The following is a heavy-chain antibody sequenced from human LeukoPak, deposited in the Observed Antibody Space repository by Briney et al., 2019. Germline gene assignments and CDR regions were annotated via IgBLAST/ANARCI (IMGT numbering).Heavy chain of an antibody. CDR1: GYTFTSYG. CDR3: ARSTMVRGVSKGNDY. J-gene: IGHJ4*02. CDR2: ISAYNGNT. V-gene: IGHV1-18*01. D-gene: IGHD3-10*01. Sequence: ASVKVSCKASGYTFTSYGISWVRQAPGQGLEWMGWISAYNGNTNYAQKFQGRVTITRDTSASTAYMELSSLRSEDTAVYYCARSTMVRGVSKGNDYWGQGTLVTVSS.